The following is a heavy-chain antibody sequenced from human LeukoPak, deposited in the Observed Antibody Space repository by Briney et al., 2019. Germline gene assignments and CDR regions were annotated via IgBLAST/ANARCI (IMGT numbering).Heavy chain of an antibody. CDR2: INHSGST. Sequence: PSETLSLTCAVSGGSFSGYYWSWIRQPPGKGLEWIGEINHSGSTNYNPSLKSRVTISVDTSKNQFSLKLSSVTAADTAVYYCARPPTYYGSGPIDYWGQGTLVTVSS. J-gene: IGHJ4*02. D-gene: IGHD3-10*01. CDR3: ARPPTYYGSGPIDY. V-gene: IGHV4-34*01. CDR1: GGSFSGYY.